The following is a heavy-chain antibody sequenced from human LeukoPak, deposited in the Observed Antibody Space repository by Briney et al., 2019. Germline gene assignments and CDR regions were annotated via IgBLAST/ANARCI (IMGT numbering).Heavy chain of an antibody. CDR1: GFSFSDYG. D-gene: IGHD3-3*01. CDR3: ARGGGVDY. CDR2: FSSSTGTI. J-gene: IGHJ4*02. Sequence: GGSLILSCAASGFSFSDYGMTWVRQAPGKGLEWVSYFSSSTGTIYYADSVKGRFTISRDNAKNSLYLQMNSLRAEDTAIYYCARGGGVDYWGQGTLVTVSS. V-gene: IGHV3-48*01.